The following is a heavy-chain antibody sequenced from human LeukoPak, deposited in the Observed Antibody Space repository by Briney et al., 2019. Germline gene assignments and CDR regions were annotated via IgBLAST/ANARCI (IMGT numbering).Heavy chain of an antibody. Sequence: SETLSLTCNVSGVSITSYYWSWIRQPPGKGLEWIGYIYYSGSTNYNPSLKSRVTISVDTSKNQFSLKLSSVTAADTAVYYCASVYGDYGRSYYYGMDVWGQGTTVTVSS. D-gene: IGHD4-17*01. CDR1: GVSITSYY. CDR3: ASVYGDYGRSYYYGMDV. CDR2: IYYSGST. V-gene: IGHV4-59*08. J-gene: IGHJ6*02.